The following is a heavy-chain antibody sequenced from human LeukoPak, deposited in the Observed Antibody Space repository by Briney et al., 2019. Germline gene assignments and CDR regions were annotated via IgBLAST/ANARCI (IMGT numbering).Heavy chain of an antibody. V-gene: IGHV4-4*07. CDR1: GGSISSYY. D-gene: IGHD3-10*01. CDR3: ARVVEGMVRGSVYFDY. Sequence: SETLSLTCTVSGGSISSYYWSWTRQPAGKGLEWIGRIYTSGSTNYNPSLKSRVTMSVDTSKNQFSLKLSSVTAADTAVYYCARVVEGMVRGSVYFDYWGQGTLVTVSS. J-gene: IGHJ4*02. CDR2: IYTSGST.